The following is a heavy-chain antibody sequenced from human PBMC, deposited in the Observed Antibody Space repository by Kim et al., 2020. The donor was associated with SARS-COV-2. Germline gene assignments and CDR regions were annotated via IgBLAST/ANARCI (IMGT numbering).Heavy chain of an antibody. J-gene: IGHJ3*02. Sequence: SETLSLTCTVSGYSISSGYYWGWIRQPPGKGLEWIGSIYHSGSTYYNPSLKSRVTISVDTSKNQFSLKLSSVTAADTAVYYCARVTMYGGGNAFDIWGQG. CDR3: ARVTMYGGGNAFDI. CDR1: GYSISSGYY. D-gene: IGHD3-10*02. V-gene: IGHV4-38-2*02. CDR2: IYHSGST.